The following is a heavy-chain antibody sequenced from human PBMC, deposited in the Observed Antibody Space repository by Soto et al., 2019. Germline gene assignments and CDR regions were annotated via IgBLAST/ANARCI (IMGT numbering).Heavy chain of an antibody. J-gene: IGHJ6*02. CDR3: ARHPAPPGSYGYYYYYYGMDV. CDR1: GFTFRNCA. V-gene: IGHV3-23*01. CDR2: ISNSGST. Sequence: PGGSLRLSCAASGFTFRNCAMNWVRQAPGKGLEWVSTISNSGSTYYADSVKGRFTISRDISKNTLYLQMNSLRAEDTAVYYCARHPAPPGSYGYYYYYYGMDVWGQGTTVTVSS. D-gene: IGHD3-10*01.